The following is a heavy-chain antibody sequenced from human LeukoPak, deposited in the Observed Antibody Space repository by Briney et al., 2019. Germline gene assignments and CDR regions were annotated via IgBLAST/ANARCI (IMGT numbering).Heavy chain of an antibody. CDR1: GFTFSNYE. CDR2: ITSSGNTI. J-gene: IGHJ4*02. V-gene: IGHV3-48*03. Sequence: GGTLRLSCAASGFTFSNYEMNWVRQAPGKGLEWVSYITSSGNTIYYANSVKGRFTISRDNAKNSLYLQMNSLRAEDTAVYYCARGSPGYWGQGTLVTVSS. CDR3: ARGSPGY.